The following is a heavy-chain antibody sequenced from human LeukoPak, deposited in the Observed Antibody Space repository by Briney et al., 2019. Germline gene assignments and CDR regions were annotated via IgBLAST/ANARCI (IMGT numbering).Heavy chain of an antibody. CDR3: AKGSYGYLDY. J-gene: IGHJ4*02. CDR1: GFTFSSYS. Sequence: PGGSLRLSCAASGFTFSSYSMNWVRQAPGKGLEWVSAISGSGGSTYYADSVKGRFTISRDNSKNTLYLQMNSLRAEDTAVYYCAKGSYGYLDYWGQGTLVTVSS. D-gene: IGHD5-18*01. V-gene: IGHV3-23*01. CDR2: ISGSGGST.